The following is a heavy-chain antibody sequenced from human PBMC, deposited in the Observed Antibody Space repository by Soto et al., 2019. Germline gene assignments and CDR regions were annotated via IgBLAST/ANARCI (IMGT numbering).Heavy chain of an antibody. CDR2: IYTSGST. V-gene: IGHV4-4*07. CDR1: GGSISSYY. D-gene: IGHD1-26*01. Sequence: QVQLQESGPGLVKPSGTLSLTCTVSGGSISSYYWSWIRQPAGKGLEWIGRIYTSGSTNYNPSLKSRVTMSVDTSKNQFSLKLSSVTAADTAVYYCARCVGATPPPYYYYGMDVWGQGTTVTVSS. CDR3: ARCVGATPPPYYYYGMDV. J-gene: IGHJ6*02.